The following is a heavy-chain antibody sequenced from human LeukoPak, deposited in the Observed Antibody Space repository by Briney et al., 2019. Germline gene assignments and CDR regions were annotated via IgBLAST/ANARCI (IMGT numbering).Heavy chain of an antibody. J-gene: IGHJ4*02. CDR1: GFTFSSYW. V-gene: IGHV3-74*01. CDR2: IKDGGTTT. D-gene: IGHD5-12*01. CDR3: TTIRPGY. Sequence: GGSLRLSCAASGFTFSSYWIHWVRPVPGKGLVWVARIKDGGTTTDYADSVKGRFTISRDDAKHTLYLQMNSLRAEDTAVYYCTTIRPGYWGQGTLVTVSP.